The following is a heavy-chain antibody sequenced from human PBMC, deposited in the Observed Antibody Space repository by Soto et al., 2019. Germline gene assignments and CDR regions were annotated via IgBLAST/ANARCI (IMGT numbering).Heavy chain of an antibody. CDR3: ARSSGDTAMAGPNNWFDP. J-gene: IGHJ5*02. V-gene: IGHV1-69*13. D-gene: IGHD5-18*01. Sequence: SVKVSCKASGGTFSSYAISWVRQAPGQGLEWMGGIIPIFGTANYAQKFQGRVAITADESTSTAYMELSSLRSEDTAVYYCARSSGDTAMAGPNNWFDPWGQGTLVPVSS. CDR2: IIPIFGTA. CDR1: GGTFSSYA.